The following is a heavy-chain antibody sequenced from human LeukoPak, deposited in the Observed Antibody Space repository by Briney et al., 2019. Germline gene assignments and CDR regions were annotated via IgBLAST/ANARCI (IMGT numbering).Heavy chain of an antibody. CDR2: ISHIGRT. CDR1: GDSFSSHY. V-gene: IGHV4-59*11. Sequence: PSETLSLTCAVSGDSFSSHYWTWIRQSPGTGLEWIGYISHIGRTNYNPSLKSRVTISIDTSKNQFSLKPRSVTAADTAVYYCAREAGVWEQLAGFDPWGQGTLVTVSS. CDR3: AREAGVWEQLAGFDP. J-gene: IGHJ5*02. D-gene: IGHD6-6*01.